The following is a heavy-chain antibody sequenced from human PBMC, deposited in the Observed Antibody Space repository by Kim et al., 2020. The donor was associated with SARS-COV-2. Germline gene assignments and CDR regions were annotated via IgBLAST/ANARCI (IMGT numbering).Heavy chain of an antibody. CDR2: IYTSGST. CDR3: ARDRYSSGIKDY. Sequence: SETLSLTCTVSGGSISSGSYYWSWIRQPAGKGLEWIGRIYTSGSTNYNPSLKSRVTISVDTSKNQFSLKLSSVTAADTAVYYCARDRYSSGIKDYWGQGTLVTVSS. J-gene: IGHJ4*02. V-gene: IGHV4-61*02. CDR1: GGSISSGSYY. D-gene: IGHD6-19*01.